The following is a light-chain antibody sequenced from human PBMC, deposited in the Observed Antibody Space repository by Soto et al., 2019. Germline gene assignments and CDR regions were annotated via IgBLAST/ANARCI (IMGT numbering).Light chain of an antibody. CDR3: QQYNSYSPT. CDR1: QSISSW. Sequence: DIQMTQSPSTLSASVGDRVSISCRASQSISSWLAWYQQKPGKAPKLLIYDASSLESGVPSRFSGSGSGTEFTLTISSLQPDDFATYYCQQYNSYSPTFGQGTKGGY. CDR2: DAS. V-gene: IGKV1-5*01. J-gene: IGKJ1*01.